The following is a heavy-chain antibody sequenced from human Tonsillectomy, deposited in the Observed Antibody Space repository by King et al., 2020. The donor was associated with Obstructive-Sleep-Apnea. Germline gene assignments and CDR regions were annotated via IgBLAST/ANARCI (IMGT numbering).Heavy chain of an antibody. CDR3: ARAGTYCSGGSCYESGSFDY. CDR1: GGSVSSGSYY. D-gene: IGHD2-15*01. J-gene: IGHJ4*02. Sequence: MQLQESGPGLVKPSETLSLTCTVSGGSVSSGSYYWSWIRQPPGKGLEWIGYIYYSGSTNYNPSLKSRVTISVDTSKNQFSLKLSSVTAADTAVYYCARAGTYCSGGSCYESGSFDYCGQGTLVTVSS. V-gene: IGHV4-61*01. CDR2: IYYSGST.